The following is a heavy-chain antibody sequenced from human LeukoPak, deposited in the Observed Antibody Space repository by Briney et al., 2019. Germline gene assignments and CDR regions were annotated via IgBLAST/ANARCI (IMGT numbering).Heavy chain of an antibody. J-gene: IGHJ5*02. CDR1: GFTFSSYA. CDR3: ASSGPMTHGDFS. V-gene: IGHV3-74*01. Sequence: PGGSLRLSCAASGFTFSSYAMSWVRQAPGKGLVWVSRIHPNGVNTNYADSVKGRFTISRDNTKNALYLQMNNLRAEDTAVYFCASSGPMTHGDFSWGQGTLVTVSS. CDR2: IHPNGVNT. D-gene: IGHD4-17*01.